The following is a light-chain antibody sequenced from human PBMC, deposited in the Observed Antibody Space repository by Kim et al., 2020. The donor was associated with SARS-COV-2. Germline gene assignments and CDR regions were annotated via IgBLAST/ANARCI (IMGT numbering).Light chain of an antibody. CDR1: QSISSS. V-gene: IGKV1-39*01. CDR3: QQSYSTPRT. Sequence: SASVGERVTITCRASQSISSSLKWSQQKPGKTPNLLIYAASNLQSGVPSRFSGSGSGTDFTLTISSLQPEDFATYFCQQSYSTPRTFGQGTKLEI. CDR2: AAS. J-gene: IGKJ2*02.